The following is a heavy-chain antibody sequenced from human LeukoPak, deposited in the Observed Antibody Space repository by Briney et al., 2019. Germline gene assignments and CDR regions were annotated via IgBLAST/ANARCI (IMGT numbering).Heavy chain of an antibody. D-gene: IGHD3-9*01. CDR1: GYTFTGYY. CDR2: INPNSGGT. V-gene: IGHV1-2*02. J-gene: IGHJ4*02. Sequence: ASVKVSCKASGYTFTGYYMHWVRQAPGQGLEWMGWINPNSGGTNYAQKFQGRVTMTRGTSISTAYMELSRLRSDDTAVYYCARVKRVLRYFDWPPDLDYWGQGTLVTVSS. CDR3: ARVKRVLRYFDWPPDLDY.